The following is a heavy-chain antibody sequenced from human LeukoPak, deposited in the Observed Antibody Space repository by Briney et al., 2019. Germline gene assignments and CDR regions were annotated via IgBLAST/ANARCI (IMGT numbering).Heavy chain of an antibody. CDR3: ARDRRIAVAGTVPNYFDY. D-gene: IGHD6-19*01. CDR2: ISGSGGST. V-gene: IGHV3-23*01. J-gene: IGHJ4*02. CDR1: GFTFSSYA. Sequence: GGSLRLSCAASGFTFSSYAMSWVRQAPGKGLEWVSAISGSGGSTYYADSVKGRFTISRDNSKNTLYLQMNSLRAEDTAVYYCARDRRIAVAGTVPNYFDYWGQGTLVTVSP.